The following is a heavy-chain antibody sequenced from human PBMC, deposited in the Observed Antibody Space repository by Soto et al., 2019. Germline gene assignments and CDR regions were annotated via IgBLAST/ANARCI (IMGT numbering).Heavy chain of an antibody. J-gene: IGHJ4*02. D-gene: IGHD3-10*01. CDR2: INYVGRTS. CDR1: GDSMSGFY. CDR3: ARFRRNYFDY. V-gene: IGHV4-59*01. Sequence: SETLSLTCTVSGDSMSGFYWSWIRQTPGKGLEWIGYINYVGRTSYYSPSLQSRVTISLDSSKNQFSLILSSVTAADTAVYFCARFRRNYFDYWGQGTQVTV.